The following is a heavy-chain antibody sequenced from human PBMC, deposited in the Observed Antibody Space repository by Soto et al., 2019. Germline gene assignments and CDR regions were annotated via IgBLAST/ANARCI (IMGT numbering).Heavy chain of an antibody. D-gene: IGHD2-8*01. CDR3: LKDAPNGSIDD. CDR1: GFRFEQYV. J-gene: IGHJ4*02. V-gene: IGHV3-9*01. CDR2: VSPTGDTV. Sequence: VQVVASGGGLVQPGRSLRLSCAVSGFRFEQYVMHWVRQAPGKGLECVSTVSPTGDTVAYADSVEGRFTVSRDNAKISLYLQMNSLKCDDTAFYYCLKDAPNGSIDDWCQGTLVTVSS.